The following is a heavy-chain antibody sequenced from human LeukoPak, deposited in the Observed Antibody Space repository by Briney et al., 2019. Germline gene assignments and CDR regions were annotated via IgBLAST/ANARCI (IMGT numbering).Heavy chain of an antibody. CDR2: IYHSGST. V-gene: IGHV4-38-2*02. J-gene: IGHJ5*02. D-gene: IGHD6-6*01. Sequence: SETLSLTCTVSGYSISSGYYWGWIRQPPGKGLEWIGSIYHSGSTYYNPSLKSRVIISVDTSKNQFSLKLSSVTAADTAVYYCARDRDSSSSGDWFDPWGQGTLVTVSS. CDR3: ARDRDSSSSGDWFDP. CDR1: GYSISSGYY.